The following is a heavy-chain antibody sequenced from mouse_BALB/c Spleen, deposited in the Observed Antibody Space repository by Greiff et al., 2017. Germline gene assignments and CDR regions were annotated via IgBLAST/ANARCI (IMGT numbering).Heavy chain of an antibody. J-gene: IGHJ2*01. CDR2: ISSGGST. CDR1: GFTFSSYA. CDR3: ARGSFITTVVAYYFDY. Sequence: EVKLVESGGGLVKPGGSLKLSCAASGFTFSSYAMSWVRQTPEKRLEWVASISSGGSTYYPDSVKGRFTISRDNARNILYLQMSSLRSEDTAMYYCARGSFITTVVAYYFDYWGQGTTLTVSS. V-gene: IGHV5-6-5*01. D-gene: IGHD1-1*01.